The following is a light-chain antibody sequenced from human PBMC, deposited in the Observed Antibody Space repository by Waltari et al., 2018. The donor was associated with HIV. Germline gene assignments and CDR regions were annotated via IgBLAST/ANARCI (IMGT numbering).Light chain of an antibody. CDR3: QNYDDAPYS. V-gene: IGKV1-27*01. CDR2: ATS. CDR1: QDISKF. Sequence: DMQMTQSPSALSESVGDRVTMTCRASQDISKFLAWYQQKAGKVPKLLIYATSTLQSGVPSRFSGSVSGTDFTLTISSLQPEDVATYYCQNYDDAPYSFGGGTKVEIK. J-gene: IGKJ4*01.